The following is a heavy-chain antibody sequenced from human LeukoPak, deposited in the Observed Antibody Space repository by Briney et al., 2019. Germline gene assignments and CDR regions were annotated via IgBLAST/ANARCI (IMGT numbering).Heavy chain of an antibody. J-gene: IGHJ5*02. D-gene: IGHD3-10*01. V-gene: IGHV1-2*02. CDR2: INPNSGGT. Sequence: ASVKVSCKASGYTFTGYNMHWVRQAPGQGLEWMGWINPNSGGTNYAQKFQGRVTMTRDTSISTAYMELSRLRSDDTAVYYCARSTFRFGGLSPWGQGTLVTVSS. CDR1: GYTFTGYN. CDR3: ARSTFRFGGLSP.